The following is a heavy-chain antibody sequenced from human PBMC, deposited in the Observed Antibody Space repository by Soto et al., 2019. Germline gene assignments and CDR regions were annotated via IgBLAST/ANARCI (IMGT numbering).Heavy chain of an antibody. J-gene: IGHJ4*02. CDR2: IISSGGNT. CDR1: GFTFSSYA. CDR3: AGEFAPGSPNYDY. Sequence: PGGSLRLSCAASGFTFSSYAMIWVRQAPGKRGEWVSSIISSGGNTYYADSVKGRFTISRDNSKNTLYLQMDSLRAEDTAVYYCAGEFAPGSPNYDYWGLGTLVTVSS. D-gene: IGHD3-10*01. V-gene: IGHV3-23*01.